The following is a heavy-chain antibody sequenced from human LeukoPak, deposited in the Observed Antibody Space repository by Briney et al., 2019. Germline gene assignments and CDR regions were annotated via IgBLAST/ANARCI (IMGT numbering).Heavy chain of an antibody. CDR1: GFSFSSYA. Sequence: SGGSLRLSCAASGFSFSSYAMHWVRQAPGKGLEYVSAISTDGGSTYYANSVKGRFTVSRDNSKNTLYLQMGSLRAEDMAVYYCATYYDSSYAYWGQGTLVTVSS. V-gene: IGHV3-64*01. D-gene: IGHD3-22*01. CDR3: ATYYDSSYAY. J-gene: IGHJ4*02. CDR2: ISTDGGST.